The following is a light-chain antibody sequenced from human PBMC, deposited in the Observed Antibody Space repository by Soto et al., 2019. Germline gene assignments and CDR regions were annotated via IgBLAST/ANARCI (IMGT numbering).Light chain of an antibody. CDR3: GTWDSSLSAYV. Sequence: QSVLTQPPSVYAAPGQKVTISCSGSSSNIGNNYVSWYQQLPGTAPKLLIYDNNKRPSGIPDRFSGSKSGTSATLGITGLQTGDEADYYCGTWDSSLSAYVFGTGTKVTVL. J-gene: IGLJ1*01. CDR2: DNN. CDR1: SSNIGNNY. V-gene: IGLV1-51*01.